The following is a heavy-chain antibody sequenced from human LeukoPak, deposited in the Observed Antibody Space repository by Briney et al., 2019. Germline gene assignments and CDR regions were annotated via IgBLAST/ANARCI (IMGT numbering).Heavy chain of an antibody. CDR1: GFTFDDYT. V-gene: IGHV3-43*01. D-gene: IGHD4-17*01. Sequence: GGSLRLSCAASGFTFDDYTMHWVRQTPGKGLEWVSLITWDGDKTNYVDSVKGRFTISRDNAKNSLYLQMNSLRVEDTAVYYCARDATTELGTVYMDVWGKGTTVTISS. J-gene: IGHJ6*03. CDR2: ITWDGDKT. CDR3: ARDATTELGTVYMDV.